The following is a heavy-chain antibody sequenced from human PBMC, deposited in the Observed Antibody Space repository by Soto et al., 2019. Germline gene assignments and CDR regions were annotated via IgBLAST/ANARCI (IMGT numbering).Heavy chain of an antibody. CDR1: GFSFSKYW. J-gene: IGHJ5*02. Sequence: RGSLRLACAASGFSFSKYWMHWVRQAPGKGLVWVSRINSDGSSTTYADSVKGRFTISRDNAKNTLYLQMNSLRAEDTAVYYCARDPNAYSSGTFDFWSGSFNCLDPWGQGTLLTVSS. CDR3: ARDPNAYSSGTFDFWSGSFNCLDP. D-gene: IGHD3-3*01. CDR2: INSDGSST. V-gene: IGHV3-74*01.